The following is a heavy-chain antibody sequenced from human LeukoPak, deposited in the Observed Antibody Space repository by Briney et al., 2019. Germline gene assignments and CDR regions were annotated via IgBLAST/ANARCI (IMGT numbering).Heavy chain of an antibody. D-gene: IGHD5/OR15-5a*01. V-gene: IGHV1-69*01. Sequence: SVKVSCKASGGTFSSYAISWVRQAPGQGLEWMGGIIPIFGTANYAQKFQGRVTITADESTSTAYMELSSLRSEDTAVYYCAPLGLRFRYGFDPWGQGTLVTVSS. CDR2: IIPIFGTA. CDR1: GGTFSSYA. CDR3: APLGLRFRYGFDP. J-gene: IGHJ5*02.